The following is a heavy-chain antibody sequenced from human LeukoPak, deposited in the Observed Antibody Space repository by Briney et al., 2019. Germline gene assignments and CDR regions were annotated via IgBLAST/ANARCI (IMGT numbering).Heavy chain of an antibody. CDR1: GYTFTGYY. CDR3: ARDAHSIWSGPDYTPYYYYGMDV. D-gene: IGHD3-3*01. J-gene: IGHJ6*02. V-gene: IGHV1-2*02. Sequence: ASVKVSCTASGYTFTGYYMHWVRQAPGQGLEWMGWINPNSGGTNYAQKFQGRVTMTRDTSISTAYMELSRLRSDDTAVYYCARDAHSIWSGPDYTPYYYYGMDVWGQGTTVTVSS. CDR2: INPNSGGT.